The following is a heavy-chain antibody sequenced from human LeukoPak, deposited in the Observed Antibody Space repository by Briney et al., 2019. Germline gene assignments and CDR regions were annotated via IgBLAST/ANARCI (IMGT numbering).Heavy chain of an antibody. Sequence: PGGSLRLSCAASGSTFSSYSMNWVRQAPGKGLEWVSSISSSSSYIYYADSVKGRFTISRDNAKNSLYLQMNSLRAEDTAVYYCARGRKEGIVVVPAAMNDYWGQGTLVTVSS. D-gene: IGHD2-2*01. CDR3: ARGRKEGIVVVPAAMNDY. V-gene: IGHV3-21*01. CDR1: GSTFSSYS. J-gene: IGHJ4*02. CDR2: ISSSSSYI.